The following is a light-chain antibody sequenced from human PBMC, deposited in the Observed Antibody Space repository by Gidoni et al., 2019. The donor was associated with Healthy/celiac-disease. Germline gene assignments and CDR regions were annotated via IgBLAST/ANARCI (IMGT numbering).Light chain of an antibody. CDR1: QSVSSSY. V-gene: IGKV3-20*01. Sequence: DIVLTLSPGTLSLSPGERATLSCTARQSVSSSYLAWYQQRPGQAPRLLSYGASSRATGIPDRFSGSGSGTDFTLTISRLEPEDVAVYYCQQYGSSLGFTFGPGTKVEIK. J-gene: IGKJ3*01. CDR3: QQYGSSLGFT. CDR2: GAS.